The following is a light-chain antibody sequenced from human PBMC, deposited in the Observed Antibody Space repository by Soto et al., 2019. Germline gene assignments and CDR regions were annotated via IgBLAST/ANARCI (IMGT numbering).Light chain of an antibody. CDR3: QQYNKWPRT. CDR2: SAS. Sequence: EIVMTQSPVTLSVSPGERATLSCRASQTVSGKVAWYQQKPGQAPRLLIYSASTRATGVPASFSGSGSGTEFTLTISSLQSEDFAVYYCQQYNKWPRTFGQGTKVDIK. CDR1: QTVSGK. V-gene: IGKV3-15*01. J-gene: IGKJ1*01.